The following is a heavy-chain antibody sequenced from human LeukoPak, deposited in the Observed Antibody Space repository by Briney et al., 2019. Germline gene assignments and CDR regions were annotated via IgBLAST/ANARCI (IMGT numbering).Heavy chain of an antibody. CDR1: GFTFSSYS. J-gene: IGHJ4*02. V-gene: IGHV3-23*01. CDR3: AKDTTRWLPSFDY. CDR2: ISGSGGST. Sequence: GGSLRLSCAASGFTFSSYSMNWVRQAPGKGLGWVSAISGSGGSTYYADSVKGRFTISRDNSKNTLYLQMNSLRAEDTAVYYCAKDTTRWLPSFDYWGQGTLVTVSS. D-gene: IGHD4-17*01.